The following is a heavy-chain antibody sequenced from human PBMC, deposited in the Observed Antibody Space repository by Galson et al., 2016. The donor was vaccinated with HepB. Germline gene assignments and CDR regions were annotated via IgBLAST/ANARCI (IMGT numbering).Heavy chain of an antibody. CDR1: GFTFSSLS. J-gene: IGHJ4*02. V-gene: IGHV3-21*01. CDR3: ARDPRLLD. CDR2: ISSTGNII. D-gene: IGHD3-10*01. Sequence: SLRLSCAASGFTFSSLSINWIRQAPGKGLEWVSSISSTGNIIYYADSVQGRFTISRDNANKSVYLQMNSLRAEDTAVYYCARDPRLLDWGQGSLVTVSS.